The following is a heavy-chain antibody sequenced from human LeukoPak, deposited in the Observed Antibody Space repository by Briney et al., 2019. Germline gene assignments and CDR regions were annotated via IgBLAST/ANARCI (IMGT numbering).Heavy chain of an antibody. CDR1: GFTFSSYS. J-gene: IGHJ2*01. D-gene: IGHD2-2*01. Sequence: GRSLRPSCAASGFTFSSYSMNWVRQAPGKGLEWVSSISSSSSYIYYADSVKGRFTISRDNAKNSLYLQMNSLRAEDTAVYYCARGVPAAISDWYFDLWGRGTLVTVSS. V-gene: IGHV3-21*01. CDR3: ARGVPAAISDWYFDL. CDR2: ISSSSSYI.